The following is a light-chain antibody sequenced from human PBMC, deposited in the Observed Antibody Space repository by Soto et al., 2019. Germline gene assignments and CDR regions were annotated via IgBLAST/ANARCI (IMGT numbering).Light chain of an antibody. Sequence: EIVMTQSPDTLSVSPGERATLTCRAGQGVTTNFAWYQQKSGQSPTLLIYDVSISATGVPARFSATGSETDFTLTISGLQSRDSAVYFCQQYNNWPFSFGQGTRLEIK. CDR2: DVS. V-gene: IGKV3-15*01. CDR1: QGVTTN. J-gene: IGKJ5*01. CDR3: QQYNNWPFS.